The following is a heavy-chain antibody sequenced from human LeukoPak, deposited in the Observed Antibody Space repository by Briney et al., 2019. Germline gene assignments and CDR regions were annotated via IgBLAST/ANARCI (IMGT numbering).Heavy chain of an antibody. CDR1: GFTFSSYS. CDR3: AGGEYCTSTSCYLLDSGNWFDP. CDR2: ISSSSTTI. D-gene: IGHD2-2*01. Sequence: PGGSLRLSCAASGFTFSSYSMIWVRQAPGKGREGVSYISSSSTTIYYADSVKGRFTISRDNAKNSLYLQMNSLRAEDTAVYYCAGGEYCTSTSCYLLDSGNWFDPWGQGTLVTVSS. J-gene: IGHJ5*02. V-gene: IGHV3-48*01.